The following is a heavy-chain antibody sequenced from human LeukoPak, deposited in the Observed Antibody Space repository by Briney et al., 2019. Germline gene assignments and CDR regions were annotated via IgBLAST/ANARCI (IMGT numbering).Heavy chain of an antibody. J-gene: IGHJ4*02. CDR1: GGTFSSYA. CDR2: IIPIFGTA. D-gene: IGHD3-9*01. V-gene: IGHV1-69*13. Sequence: AASVKVSCKASGGTFSSYAISWVRQAPRQGLEWMGGIIPIFGTANYAQKFQGRVTITADESTSTAYMELSSLRSEDTAVYYCARVGEYYDILTGYGYWGRGTLVTVSS. CDR3: ARVGEYYDILTGYGY.